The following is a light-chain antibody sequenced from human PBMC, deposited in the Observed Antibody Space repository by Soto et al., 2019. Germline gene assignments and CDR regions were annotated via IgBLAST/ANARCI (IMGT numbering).Light chain of an antibody. CDR1: QSVSTN. CDR2: GAS. CDR3: QQYNNWVT. J-gene: IGKJ4*01. Sequence: EIVMTQSPATLSVSPGESATLSCRASQSVSTNLVWYQQKPGQAPRLLIYGASTRATGIPASFSGSGSGTEFTLTINRLQSEDFAVYYCQQYNNWVTFGGGTKVE. V-gene: IGKV3-15*01.